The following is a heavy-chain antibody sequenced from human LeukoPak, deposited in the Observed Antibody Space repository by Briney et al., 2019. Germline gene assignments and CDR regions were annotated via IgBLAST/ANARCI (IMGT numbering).Heavy chain of an antibody. J-gene: IGHJ4*02. Sequence: SQTLSLTCAISGDSVSSTNGVAWNWIRQSPSRGLEWLGRTYYRARWYSDYAESVKSRMTVNPDTSKNQLSLQLNSVTPEDTAVYYCTRGKNGAFDYWGQGTLVSVSS. CDR3: TRGKNGAFDY. D-gene: IGHD2-8*01. CDR2: TYYRARWYS. V-gene: IGHV6-1*01. CDR1: GDSVSSTNGVA.